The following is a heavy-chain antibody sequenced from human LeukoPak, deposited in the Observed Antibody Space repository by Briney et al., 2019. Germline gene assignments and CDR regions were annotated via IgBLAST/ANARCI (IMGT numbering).Heavy chain of an antibody. V-gene: IGHV3-23*01. CDR1: GFTVSSNY. CDR2: ISGTGGWT. J-gene: IGHJ4*02. D-gene: IGHD3-22*01. Sequence: PGGSLRLSSAASGFTVSSNYMSWVRQAPGKGLEWVSGISGTGGWTYYADSVKGRFTISIDNSKNTLFLQMNSLRVEDTAVYYCAKTPHDSSGYQDYWGQGTLVTVSS. CDR3: AKTPHDSSGYQDY.